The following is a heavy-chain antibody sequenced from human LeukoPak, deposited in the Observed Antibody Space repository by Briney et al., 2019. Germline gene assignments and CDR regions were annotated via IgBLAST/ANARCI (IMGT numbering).Heavy chain of an antibody. CDR1: GFTFSSYS. D-gene: IGHD5-12*01. J-gene: IGHJ4*02. CDR2: ISGSDNTI. Sequence: GGSLRLSWAASGFTFSSYSMNWVRQAPGKGLDWVSCISGSDNTIYYADSVKGRFTISRDNARNSLYLQMNSLRDEDTAVYYCARVHRGYSFGRLDYWGQGTLVTVSS. CDR3: ARVHRGYSFGRLDY. V-gene: IGHV3-48*02.